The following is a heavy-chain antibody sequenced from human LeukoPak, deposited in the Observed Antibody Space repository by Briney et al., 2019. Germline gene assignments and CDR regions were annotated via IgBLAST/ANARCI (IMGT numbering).Heavy chain of an antibody. CDR1: EYSFPNYC. V-gene: IGHV5-51*01. Sequence: RGESLKISCKHSEYSFPNYCIGWVRQMPGKGLEWMGIIYPDDSDTRYSPSFQGQVTISADRSISTAYLQWSSLKASDTAMYYCAIGRGGQRLGDYWGQGTLVTVSS. D-gene: IGHD6-25*01. CDR2: IYPDDSDT. J-gene: IGHJ4*02. CDR3: AIGRGGQRLGDY.